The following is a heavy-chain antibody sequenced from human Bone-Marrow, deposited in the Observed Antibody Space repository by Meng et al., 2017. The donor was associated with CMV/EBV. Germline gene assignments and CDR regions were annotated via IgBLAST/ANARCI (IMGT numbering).Heavy chain of an antibody. CDR1: GGSFSGYY. V-gene: IGHV4-34*01. Sequence: SETLSLTCAVYGGSFSGYYWSWIRQPPGKGLEWIGEINHSGSTNYNPSLKSRVTISVDTSKNQFSLKLTSVTAADTAVYYCARGPSLFHAFDIWGQGTVVTVSS. CDR2: INHSGST. D-gene: IGHD2-21*01. J-gene: IGHJ3*02. CDR3: ARGPSLFHAFDI.